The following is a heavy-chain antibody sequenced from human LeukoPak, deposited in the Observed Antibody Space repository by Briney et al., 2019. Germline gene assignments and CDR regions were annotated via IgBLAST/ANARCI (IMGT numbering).Heavy chain of an antibody. J-gene: IGHJ3*02. V-gene: IGHV1-18*01. CDR3: ARDRLYSSDAFDI. Sequence: GASVKVSCKASGGTFSSYAISWVRQAPGQGLEWMGWISAYNGNTNYAQKLQGRVTMTTDTSTSTAYMERRSLRSNDTAVYYCARDRLYSSDAFDIWGQGTMVTVSS. D-gene: IGHD6-13*01. CDR2: ISAYNGNT. CDR1: GGTFSSYA.